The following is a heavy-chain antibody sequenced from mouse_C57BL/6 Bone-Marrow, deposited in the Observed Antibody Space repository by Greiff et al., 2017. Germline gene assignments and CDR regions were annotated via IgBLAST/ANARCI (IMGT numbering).Heavy chain of an antibody. CDR2: ISSGGSYT. V-gene: IGHV5-6*01. CDR1: GFTFSSYG. CDR3: ARDYYGSWFAY. J-gene: IGHJ3*01. D-gene: IGHD1-1*01. Sequence: EVKLMESGGDLVKPGGSLKLSCAASGFTFSSYGMSWVRQTPDKRLEWVATISSGGSYTYYPDSVKGRFTISRDNAKNTLYLQMSSLKSEDTAMYYCARDYYGSWFAYWGQGTLVTGSA.